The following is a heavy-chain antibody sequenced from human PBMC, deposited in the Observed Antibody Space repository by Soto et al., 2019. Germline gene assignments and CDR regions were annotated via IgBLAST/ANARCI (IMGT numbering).Heavy chain of an antibody. J-gene: IGHJ4*02. Sequence: SCKASGYTFTSYIMHWVRQAPGKGLEWVAIILHDGNKKYYADSVKGRFTISRDNSKNTLYLQMNSLRTEDTAIYYCARDDEGGSYCDLGYWGQGTLVTVSS. D-gene: IGHD3-10*01. CDR3: ARDDEGGSYCDLGY. CDR2: ILHDGNKK. CDR1: GYTFTSYI. V-gene: IGHV3-30*04.